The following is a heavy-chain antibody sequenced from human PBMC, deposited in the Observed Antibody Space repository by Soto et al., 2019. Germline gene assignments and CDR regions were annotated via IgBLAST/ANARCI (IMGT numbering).Heavy chain of an antibody. D-gene: IGHD6-6*01. CDR1: GFTFSSYG. Sequence: PGGSLRLSCAASGFTFSSYGMHWVRQAPGKGLEWVAVIWYDGSNKYYADSVKGRFTISRDNSKNTLYLQMNSLRAEDTAVYYCARAARLSRKLPYYGMDVWGQVNTVTVSS. V-gene: IGHV3-33*01. CDR3: ARAARLSRKLPYYGMDV. J-gene: IGHJ6*02. CDR2: IWYDGSNK.